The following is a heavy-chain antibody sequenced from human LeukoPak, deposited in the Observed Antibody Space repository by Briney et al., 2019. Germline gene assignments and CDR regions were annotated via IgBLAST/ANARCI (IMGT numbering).Heavy chain of an antibody. CDR2: IKSDGNSA. V-gene: IGHV3-74*01. Sequence: PGGSLRLSCAASGFTFNTFWMHWVRQAPGKGLVGVSLIKSDGNSAYYADSVKGRFTISRDNAKNSLYLQMNSLRAEDTAMYYCARDGWFGDYNWFDPWGQGTLVTVSS. CDR1: GFTFNTFW. CDR3: ARDGWFGDYNWFDP. J-gene: IGHJ5*02. D-gene: IGHD3-10*01.